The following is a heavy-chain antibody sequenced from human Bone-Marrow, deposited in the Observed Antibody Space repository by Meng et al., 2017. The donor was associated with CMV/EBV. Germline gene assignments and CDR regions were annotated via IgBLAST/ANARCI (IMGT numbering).Heavy chain of an antibody. V-gene: IGHV3-30*02. Sequence: GESLKISCVASGFTSNNYGMHWVRQAPGKGLEWVAFIRTGGSHKFHAESVKGRFTISRDNSNNTLYLQMNSLSPEGTAVYYCAKDIPMRRGVTAWFDPWGQGTRVTVSS. CDR3: AKDIPMRRGVTAWFDP. D-gene: IGHD3-10*01. CDR2: IRTGGSHK. CDR1: GFTSNNYG. J-gene: IGHJ5*02.